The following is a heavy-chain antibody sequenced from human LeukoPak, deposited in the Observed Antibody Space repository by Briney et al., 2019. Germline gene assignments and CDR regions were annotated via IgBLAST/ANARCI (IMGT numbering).Heavy chain of an antibody. CDR3: ARENFVRQQQLCWFDP. V-gene: IGHV4-31*03. CDR2: IYYSGST. D-gene: IGHD6-13*01. J-gene: IGHJ5*02. CDR1: GGSISSGGYY. Sequence: SETLSLTCTVSGGSISSGGYYWSWIRQHPGKGLEWLGYIYYSGSTYYNPSLKSRVTTSVDTSKNQHSLKLSSVTAADTAVYYCARENFVRQQQLCWFDPWGQGTLVTVSS.